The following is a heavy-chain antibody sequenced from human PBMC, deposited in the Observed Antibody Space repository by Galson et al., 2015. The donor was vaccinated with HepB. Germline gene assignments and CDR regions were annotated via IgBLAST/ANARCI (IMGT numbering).Heavy chain of an antibody. V-gene: IGHV3-30*18. Sequence: SLRLSCAASGFTFSSYGMHWVRQAPGKGLEWVAVISYDGSNKYYADSVKGRFTISRDNSKNTLYLQMNSLRAEDTAVYYCAKDGLKWGGVPAAYDSPYYFDYWGQGTLVTVSS. J-gene: IGHJ4*02. CDR3: AKDGLKWGGVPAAYDSPYYFDY. CDR1: GFTFSSYG. CDR2: ISYDGSNK. D-gene: IGHD2-2*01.